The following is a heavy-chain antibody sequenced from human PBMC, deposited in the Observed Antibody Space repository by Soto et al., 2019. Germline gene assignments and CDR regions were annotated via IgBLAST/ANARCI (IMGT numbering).Heavy chain of an antibody. D-gene: IGHD1-26*01. Sequence: QVQLVESGGGVVQPGGSLRLSCAASGFSFSTYGMHWVRQAPGKGLEWVAVIWNDGSNKYYIDSVKGRFTVSRDNSKNTLYLQRNSLRAEDTAMYFCARDQQGATWDWGQGTLVTVSS. CDR3: ARDQQGATWD. V-gene: IGHV3-33*01. J-gene: IGHJ4*02. CDR1: GFSFSTYG. CDR2: IWNDGSNK.